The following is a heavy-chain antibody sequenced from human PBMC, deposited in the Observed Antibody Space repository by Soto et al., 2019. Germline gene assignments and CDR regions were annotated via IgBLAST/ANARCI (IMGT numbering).Heavy chain of an antibody. J-gene: IGHJ4*02. CDR1: GFTFSSYS. CDR2: ISSSSSTI. V-gene: IGHV3-48*01. Sequence: EVQLVESWGGLVQPGGSLRLSCAASGFTFSSYSMNWVRQAPGKGLEWVSYISSSSSTIYYADSVKGRFTISRDNAKDSLYLQMNSLRAEDTAVYYCARAQRFQLTPGVVDYWGQGTLVTVSS. D-gene: IGHD2-2*01. CDR3: ARAQRFQLTPGVVDY.